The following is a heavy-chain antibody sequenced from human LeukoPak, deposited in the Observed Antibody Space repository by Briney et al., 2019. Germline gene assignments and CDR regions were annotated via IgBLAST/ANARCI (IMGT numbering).Heavy chain of an antibody. J-gene: IGHJ4*01. V-gene: IGHV3-48*04. CDR1: GFTFSSYS. D-gene: IGHD3-10*01. CDR3: ARTLGGSYFFDY. Sequence: GGSLRLSCVASGFTFSSYSMNWVRQAPGKGLEWVSYISSSGTIIYYADSVKGRFTISRDNAKNSLYLQMNSLRAEDTAVYYCARTLGGSYFFDYWGHGTLVTVSS. CDR2: ISSSGTII.